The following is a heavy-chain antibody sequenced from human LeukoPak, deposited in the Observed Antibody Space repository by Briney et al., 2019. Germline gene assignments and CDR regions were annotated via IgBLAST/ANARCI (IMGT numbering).Heavy chain of an antibody. CDR2: INPNSGGT. D-gene: IGHD6-19*01. CDR1: GYTFSGHY. CDR3: ARQVGHTSGWYFFDY. J-gene: IGHJ4*02. Sequence: ASVKVSCKASGYTFSGHYIHWVRQAPGQGLEWMGRINPNSGGTNYAQRFQGGVTMTRDTSISTAYMELSRLTSDDSAVYYCARQVGHTSGWYFFDYWGQGIPVTVSS. V-gene: IGHV1-2*02.